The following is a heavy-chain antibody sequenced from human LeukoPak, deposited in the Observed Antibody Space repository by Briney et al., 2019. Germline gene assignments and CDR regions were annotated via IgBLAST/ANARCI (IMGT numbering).Heavy chain of an antibody. D-gene: IGHD6-19*01. J-gene: IGHJ4*02. CDR2: ISSSSSYI. CDR3: ARALYSSGWYGPAY. V-gene: IGHV3-21*01. CDR1: GFTFSSYS. Sequence: PGGSLRLSSAASGFTFSSYSMNWVRQAPGKGLEWVSSISSSSSYIYYADSVKGRLTISRDNAKNSLYLQMNSLRAEDTAVYYCARALYSSGWYGPAYWGQGTLVTVSS.